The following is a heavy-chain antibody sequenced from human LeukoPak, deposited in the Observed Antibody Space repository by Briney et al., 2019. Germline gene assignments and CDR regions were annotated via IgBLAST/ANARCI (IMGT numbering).Heavy chain of an antibody. CDR2: INHSGST. V-gene: IGHV4-34*01. Sequence: PSETLSLTCAVYGGSFSGYYWSWIRQPPGKGLEWIGEINHSGSTNYNPSLKSRVTISVDTSKNQFSLKLSSVTAADTAVYYCARQYYYDSSGYWGDGMDVWGQGTTVTVSS. J-gene: IGHJ6*02. D-gene: IGHD3-22*01. CDR1: GGSFSGYY. CDR3: ARQYYYDSSGYWGDGMDV.